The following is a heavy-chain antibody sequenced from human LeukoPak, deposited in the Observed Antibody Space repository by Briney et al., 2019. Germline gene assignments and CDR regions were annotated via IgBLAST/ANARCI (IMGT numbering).Heavy chain of an antibody. J-gene: IGHJ2*01. CDR3: ARDPGNYNHDWSFDL. CDR1: GGSIRRYF. V-gene: IGHV4-59*12. Sequence: SETLSLTCTVSGGSIRRYFWNWIRQPPGKGLEWIGYIYGSGSTTYNPSLKSRVTMSVDTSKNQFSLRLRSVTAADTAVYYCARDPGNYNHDWSFDLWGRGTLVSVSS. CDR2: IYGSGST. D-gene: IGHD4-11*01.